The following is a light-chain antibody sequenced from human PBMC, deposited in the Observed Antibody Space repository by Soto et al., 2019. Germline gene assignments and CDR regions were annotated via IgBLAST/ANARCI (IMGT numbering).Light chain of an antibody. Sequence: SCRASQGVSSYLAWYQQKPGQAPRVLIYDASNRATGIPARFSGSGSGTDFTLTISSLEPEDFAVYYCQQRSNWLTFGGGTKVDIK. J-gene: IGKJ4*01. CDR3: QQRSNWLT. CDR2: DAS. V-gene: IGKV3-11*01. CDR1: QGVSSY.